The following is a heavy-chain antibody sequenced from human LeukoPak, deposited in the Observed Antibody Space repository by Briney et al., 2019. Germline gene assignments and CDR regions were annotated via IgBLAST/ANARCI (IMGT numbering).Heavy chain of an antibody. D-gene: IGHD5-24*01. CDR2: INHSGST. CDR3: ARVRQRWLQLGTNAFDI. CDR1: GGSFSGYY. V-gene: IGHV4-34*01. J-gene: IGHJ3*02. Sequence: SETLSLTCAVYGGSFSGYYWSWIRQPPGKGLEWIGEINHSGSTNYNPSLKSRVTISVDTSKNQFSLKLSSVTAADTAVYYCARVRQRWLQLGTNAFDIWGQGTMVTVSS.